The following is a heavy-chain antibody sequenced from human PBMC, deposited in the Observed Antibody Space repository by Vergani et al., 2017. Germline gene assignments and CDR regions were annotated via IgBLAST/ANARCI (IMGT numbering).Heavy chain of an antibody. J-gene: IGHJ4*02. CDR3: ARIPPGGGGYYFDY. V-gene: IGHV3-7*03. CDR2: IKQDGSEK. Sequence: EVQLVESGGGLVQPGGSLRLSCAASGFTFSSYWMSWVRQAPGKGLEWVANIKQDGSEKYYVDSVKGRFTISRDNAKNSLYLQMNSLRAEDTAVYYCARIPPGGGGYYFDYWGQGTLVTVAS. D-gene: IGHD3-10*01. CDR1: GFTFSSYW.